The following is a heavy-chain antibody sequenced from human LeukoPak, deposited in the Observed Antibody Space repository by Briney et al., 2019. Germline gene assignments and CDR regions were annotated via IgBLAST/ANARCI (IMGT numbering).Heavy chain of an antibody. CDR3: ARAHYYDGTVYYAYFDY. D-gene: IGHD3-22*01. Sequence: ASVKVSCKASGYTFTSYGISWVRQAPGQGLEWMGWISAYNGNTNYAQKLQGRVTMTTDTSTSTAYMELRSLRSDDTAVYYCARAHYYDGTVYYAYFDYWGQGTLVTVSS. CDR2: ISAYNGNT. CDR1: GYTFTSYG. V-gene: IGHV1-18*01. J-gene: IGHJ4*02.